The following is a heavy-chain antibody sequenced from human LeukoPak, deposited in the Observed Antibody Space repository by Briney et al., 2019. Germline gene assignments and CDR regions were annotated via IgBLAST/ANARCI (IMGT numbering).Heavy chain of an antibody. V-gene: IGHV1-69*04. CDR1: GGTFSSYA. CDR3: ARDSQIPYCSGGSCYPYGMDV. J-gene: IGHJ6*02. Sequence: SVKVSCKASGGTFSSYAISWVRQAPGQGLEWMGRIIPILGIANYAQKFQGRVTITADKSTSTAYMELSSLRSEDTAVYYCARDSQIPYCSGGSCYPYGMDVWGQGTTVTVSS. D-gene: IGHD2-15*01. CDR2: IIPILGIA.